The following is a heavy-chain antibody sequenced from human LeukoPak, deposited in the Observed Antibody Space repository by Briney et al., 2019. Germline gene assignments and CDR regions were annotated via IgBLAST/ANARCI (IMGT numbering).Heavy chain of an antibody. V-gene: IGHV3-30*18. D-gene: IGHD4-17*01. J-gene: IGHJ5*02. CDR3: AKDVGRRTTVVNWFDP. CDR2: ISYDGGNK. Sequence: GGSLRLSCAASGFTFSSYALSWVRQAPGKGLEWVAVISYDGGNKYYADSVKGRFTISRDNSKNTLYLQMNSLGAEDTAVYYCAKDVGRRTTVVNWFDPWGQGTLVTVSS. CDR1: GFTFSSYA.